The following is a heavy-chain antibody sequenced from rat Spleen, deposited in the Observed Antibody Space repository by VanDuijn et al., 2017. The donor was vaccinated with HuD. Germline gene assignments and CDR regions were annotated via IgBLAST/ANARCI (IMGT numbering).Heavy chain of an antibody. Sequence: EVKLVESGGGLVQPGRSLKLSCVAPGFTFNNYWMTWVRPAPGKGLEWIASITNTGGITYYPDSVKGRFTISRDNAKSTLYLQMDSLRSEDTATYYCTRDRILRSTGFDYWGQGVMVTVSS. CDR2: ITNTGGIT. V-gene: IGHV5-31*01. J-gene: IGHJ2*01. CDR1: GFTFNNYW. D-gene: IGHD1-6*01. CDR3: TRDRILRSTGFDY.